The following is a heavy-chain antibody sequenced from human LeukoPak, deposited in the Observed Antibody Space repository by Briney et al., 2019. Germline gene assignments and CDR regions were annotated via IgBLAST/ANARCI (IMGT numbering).Heavy chain of an antibody. D-gene: IGHD4-17*01. CDR2: IYYSGST. J-gene: IGHJ4*02. CDR3: ARHTYGDYVMFFDY. Sequence: PSETLSLTCTVSGGSISSYYWSWIRQPPGKGLEWIGYIYYSGSTNYNPSLKSRVTISVDTSKNQFSLKLSSVTAADTAVYYCARHTYGDYVMFFDYWGQGTLVTVSS. CDR1: GGSISSYY. V-gene: IGHV4-59*01.